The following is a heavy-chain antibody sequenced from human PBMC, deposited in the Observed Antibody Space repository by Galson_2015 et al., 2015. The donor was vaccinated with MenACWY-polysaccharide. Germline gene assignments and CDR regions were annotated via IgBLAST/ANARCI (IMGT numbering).Heavy chain of an antibody. CDR3: ARRERICSGGSCYYGMDV. J-gene: IGHJ6*02. Sequence: SETLSLTCTVSGGSISSYYWSWIRQPPGKGLEWIGYIYYSGSTNYNPSLKSRVTISVDTSKNQFSLKLSSVTAADTAVYYCARRERICSGGSCYYGMDVWGQGTTVTVSS. D-gene: IGHD2-15*01. V-gene: IGHV4-59*08. CDR1: GGSISSYY. CDR2: IYYSGST.